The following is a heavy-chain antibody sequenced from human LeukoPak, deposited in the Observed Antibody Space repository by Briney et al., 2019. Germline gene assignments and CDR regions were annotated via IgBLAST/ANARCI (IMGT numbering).Heavy chain of an antibody. V-gene: IGHV4-34*01. CDR1: GGSFSGYY. D-gene: IGHD2-15*01. Sequence: SETLSLSCAVYGGSFSGYYWSWIRQPPGKGLKWIGEINHSGSTNYNPSLKSRVTISVDTSKHQFSRKLSSVTAADTAVYYSARAAVVASFPVDNWGQGTVVPVSS. J-gene: IGHJ4*02. CDR3: ARAAVVASFPVDN. CDR2: INHSGST.